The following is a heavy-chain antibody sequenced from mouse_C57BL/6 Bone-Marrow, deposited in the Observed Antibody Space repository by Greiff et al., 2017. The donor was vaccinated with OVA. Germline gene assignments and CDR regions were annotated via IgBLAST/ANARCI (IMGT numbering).Heavy chain of an antibody. V-gene: IGHV1-64*01. CDR3: ARDGYHPYYYAIDY. CDR2: IHPNSGST. J-gene: IGHJ4*01. CDR1: GYTFTSYW. D-gene: IGHD2-3*01. Sequence: QVQLQQPGAELVKPGASVKLSCKASGYTFTSYWMHWVKQRPGQGLEWIGMIHPNSGSTNYNEKFKSKATLTVDKSSSTAYMQLSSLTAEDSAVYYCARDGYHPYYYAIDYWGQGTSVTVSS.